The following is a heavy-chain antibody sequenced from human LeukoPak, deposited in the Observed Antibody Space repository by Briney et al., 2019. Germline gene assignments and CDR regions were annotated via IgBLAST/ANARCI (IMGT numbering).Heavy chain of an antibody. CDR3: ARRGANSGHTFDY. Sequence: GGSLRLSCAASGFTFSDYQMSWIRQAPGKGLEWVSYIRSSGSDTYYADSVKGRFTISRDNTKNALYLQMNSLRADDTAEYYCARRGANSGHTFDYWGQGTLVSVSS. CDR2: IRSSGSDT. D-gene: IGHD5-12*01. V-gene: IGHV3-11*01. CDR1: GFTFSDYQ. J-gene: IGHJ4*02.